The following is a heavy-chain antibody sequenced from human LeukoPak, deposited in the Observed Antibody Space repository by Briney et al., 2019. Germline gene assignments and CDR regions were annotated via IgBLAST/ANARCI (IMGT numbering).Heavy chain of an antibody. CDR1: GGSFSGYY. D-gene: IGHD4-17*01. Sequence: SETLSLTCAVYGGSFSGYYWSWIRQPPGKGLEWIGEINHSGSTNYNPSLKSRVTISVDTSKNQFSLKLSSVTAADTAVYYCARLRVDYGGIYYFDYWGQGTLVTVSS. J-gene: IGHJ4*02. CDR2: INHSGST. CDR3: ARLRVDYGGIYYFDY. V-gene: IGHV4-34*01.